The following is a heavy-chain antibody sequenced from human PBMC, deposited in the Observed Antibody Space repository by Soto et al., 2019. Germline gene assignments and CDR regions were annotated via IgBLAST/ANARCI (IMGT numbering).Heavy chain of an antibody. CDR3: ARTRNGGVADSFDS. V-gene: IGHV3-30*04. CDR2: ISRDGSYI. CDR1: GFTFSRHA. D-gene: IGHD3-3*01. J-gene: IGHJ5*01. Sequence: QVQLVESGGGEVQPGGSLRLSCAASGFTFSRHAIHWVRLTPGRGLEWVLAISRDGSYIYCTDSVKGRFTVSRDNSKNTVFVQMNRLIPDDTALYFCARTRNGGVADSFDSWGQGTRVTVSS.